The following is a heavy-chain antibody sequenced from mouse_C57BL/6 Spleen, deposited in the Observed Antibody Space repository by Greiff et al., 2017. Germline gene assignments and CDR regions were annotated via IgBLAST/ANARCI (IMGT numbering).Heavy chain of an antibody. D-gene: IGHD4-1*01. V-gene: IGHV1-82*01. CDR2: IYPGDGDT. Sequence: QVQLQQSGPELVKPGASVKISCKASGYAFSSSWMNWVKQRPGKGLEWIGRIYPGDGDTNYNGKFKGKATLTADKSSSTAYMQLSSLTSEDSAVYFCARNWDSGLDYWGQGTTLTVSS. CDR1: GYAFSSSW. CDR3: ARNWDSGLDY. J-gene: IGHJ2*01.